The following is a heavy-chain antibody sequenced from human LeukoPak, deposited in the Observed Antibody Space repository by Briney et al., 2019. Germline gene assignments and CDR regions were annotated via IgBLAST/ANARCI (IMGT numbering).Heavy chain of an antibody. CDR1: GDSVSSNSVT. D-gene: IGHD2-21*02. Sequence: SQTLSLTCAISGDSVSSNSVTWNWIRQSPSRGLEWLGRTYYRSTWYNDYAVSVRGRITVNPDTSKNQFSLHLNSVTPEDTAVYYCARRLTQFDCFDPWGQGILVTVSS. J-gene: IGHJ5*02. CDR3: ARRLTQFDCFDP. CDR2: TYYRSTWYN. V-gene: IGHV6-1*01.